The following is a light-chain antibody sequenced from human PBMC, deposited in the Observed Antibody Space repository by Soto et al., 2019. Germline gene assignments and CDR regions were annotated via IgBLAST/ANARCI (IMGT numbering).Light chain of an antibody. J-gene: IGLJ1*01. Sequence: QSVLTQPPSVSGSPGQSVTISCTGTSSDVGGYNYVSWYQQHPGKAPKLMIYEVSKRPSGVPHRFSGSKSGNTASLTVSGLQAEDEADYYCSSYAGSDNLVFGTGTKLTVL. V-gene: IGLV2-8*01. CDR3: SSYAGSDNLV. CDR1: SSDVGGYNY. CDR2: EVS.